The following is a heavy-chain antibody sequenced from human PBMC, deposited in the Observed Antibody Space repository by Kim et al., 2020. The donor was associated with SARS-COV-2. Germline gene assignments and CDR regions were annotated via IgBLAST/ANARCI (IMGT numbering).Heavy chain of an antibody. Sequence: GGSLRLSCAASGFTFSSYAMSWVRQAPGKGLECVSAISGIGGSTYYADSVKGRFTISRDNSKNTLYLQMNSLRAEDTAVYYCAKGKNWNYGDYFDYWGQGTLVTVSS. CDR3: AKGKNWNYGDYFDY. J-gene: IGHJ4*02. CDR1: GFTFSSYA. D-gene: IGHD1-7*01. V-gene: IGHV3-23*01. CDR2: ISGIGGST.